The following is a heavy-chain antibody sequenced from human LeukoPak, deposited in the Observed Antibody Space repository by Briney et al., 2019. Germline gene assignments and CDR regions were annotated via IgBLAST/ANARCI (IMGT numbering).Heavy chain of an antibody. CDR2: ISGGGGTI. CDR3: AKRITVATAGHYFDY. D-gene: IGHD6-13*01. V-gene: IGHV3-48*03. J-gene: IGHJ4*02. CDR1: EFTFSTYE. Sequence: GGSLRLSCAASEFTFSTYEMSWVRQAPGKGLEWVSYISGGGGTIYYADSVKGRFTISRDNSRNTVDLQMNSLRAEDTAVYYCAKRITVATAGHYFDYWGQGTLVTVSS.